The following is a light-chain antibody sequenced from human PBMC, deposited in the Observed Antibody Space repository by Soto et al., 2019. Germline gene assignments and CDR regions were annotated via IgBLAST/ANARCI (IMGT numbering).Light chain of an antibody. Sequence: EIVLTPSPATLSLSPVERATLSCWASQSVSSHLAWYQQKPGQAPRLLIYDASNRATGIPARFSGSGSGTDFTLTISSLEPEDLAVYYCQQRSNWPPKVTFGGGTKVDIK. CDR2: DAS. CDR1: QSVSSH. V-gene: IGKV3-11*01. J-gene: IGKJ4*01. CDR3: QQRSNWPPKVT.